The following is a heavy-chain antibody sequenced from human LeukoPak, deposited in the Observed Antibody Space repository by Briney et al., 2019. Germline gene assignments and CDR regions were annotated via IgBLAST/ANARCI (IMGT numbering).Heavy chain of an antibody. CDR1: GFIFSNYA. Sequence: GSLRLSCAASGFIFSNYALSWVRQSPRQGLEWVSAITSSGDSTYYADSVKGRFTISRDNSKNTLYLQMSSLRADDTAVYYCAALGPPIDFWGQGTLVTVSS. J-gene: IGHJ4*02. CDR2: ITSSGDST. CDR3: AALGPPIDF. V-gene: IGHV3-23*01. D-gene: IGHD7-27*01.